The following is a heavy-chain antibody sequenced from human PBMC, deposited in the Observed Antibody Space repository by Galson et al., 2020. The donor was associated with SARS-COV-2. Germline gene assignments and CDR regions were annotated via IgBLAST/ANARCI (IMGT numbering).Heavy chain of an antibody. V-gene: IGHV3-13*01. D-gene: IGHD1-26*01. J-gene: IGHJ3*02. Sequence: GESLKISCAAYGFTFSDYDMHWVRQASGKSLEWVSLAGSVGDTYYLGSVKGRFIISRDNAKSSLYLQMNSLTAGDTAIYYCTRGQVGNAFDIWGQGTLVTVSS. CDR1: GFTFSDYD. CDR2: AGSVGDT. CDR3: TRGQVGNAFDI.